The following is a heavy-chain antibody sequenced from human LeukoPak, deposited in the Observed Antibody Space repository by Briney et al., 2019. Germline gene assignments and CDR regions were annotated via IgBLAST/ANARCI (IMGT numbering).Heavy chain of an antibody. CDR2: IYYSGST. CDR1: GGSISRGGYY. Sequence: SQTLSLTCTVSGGSISRGGYYWSWIRQHPGKGLEWIGYIYYSGSTYYNPSLKSRVTISVDTSKNQFSLKLNSVTAADTAVYYCAKGGEVVVVADFDYWGQGTLVTVSS. J-gene: IGHJ4*02. D-gene: IGHD2-15*01. CDR3: AKGGEVVVVADFDY. V-gene: IGHV4-31*03.